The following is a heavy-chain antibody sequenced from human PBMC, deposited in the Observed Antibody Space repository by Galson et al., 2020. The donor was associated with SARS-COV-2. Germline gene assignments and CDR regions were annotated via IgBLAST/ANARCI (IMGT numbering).Heavy chain of an antibody. Sequence: GESLKISCAASGFTFSSYAMHWVRQAPGKGLEWVAVISYDGSNKYYADSVKGRFTISRDNSKNTLYLQMNSLRAEDTAVYYCARALDVLLWFGELSIWGQGTMVTVSS. CDR2: ISYDGSNK. J-gene: IGHJ3*02. CDR1: GFTFSSYA. D-gene: IGHD3-10*01. V-gene: IGHV3-30*04. CDR3: ARALDVLLWFGELSI.